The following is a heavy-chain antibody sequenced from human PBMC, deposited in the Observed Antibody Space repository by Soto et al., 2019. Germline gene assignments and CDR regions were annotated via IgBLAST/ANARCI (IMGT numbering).Heavy chain of an antibody. J-gene: IGHJ3*02. CDR3: ARDRHWEQWLGPHDAFQI. CDR2: ISGGVSFIT. Sequence: PGGSLRLSCAASGFTFSIYSMSWVRQAPGKGLEWVAYISGGVSFITYNADSVKGRFIISRDDARNSLYLQMNSLRDEDTAVYYCARDRHWEQWLGPHDAFQIWGQGAMVTVSS. CDR1: GFTFSIYS. V-gene: IGHV3-21*05. D-gene: IGHD6-19*01.